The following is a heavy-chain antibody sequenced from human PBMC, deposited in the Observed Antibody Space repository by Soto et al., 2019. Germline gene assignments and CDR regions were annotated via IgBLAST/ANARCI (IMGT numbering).Heavy chain of an antibody. CDR3: AHRRHYSGNENGGYFDY. D-gene: IGHD1-20*01. CDR2: IYWDDDK. J-gene: IGHJ4*02. V-gene: IGHV2-5*02. Sequence: QITLKESGPALMKPTQTLTLTCTFSVFSLTSGPVGLGCLRHPPGKALEWLAVIYWDDDKRYNPSLKSRLTIINDASKSQVVLTMTNMGPVDTATYSCAHRRHYSGNENGGYFDYWGQGILVTVSS. CDR1: VFSLTSGPVG.